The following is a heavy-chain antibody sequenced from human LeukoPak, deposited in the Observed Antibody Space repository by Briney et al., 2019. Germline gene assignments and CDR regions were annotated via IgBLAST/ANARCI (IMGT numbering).Heavy chain of an antibody. D-gene: IGHD2-15*01. CDR3: ARVRHLGDYYGMDV. J-gene: IGHJ6*02. V-gene: IGHV3-21*01. CDR1: GFTFSSYS. Sequence: GGSLRLSCAASGFTFSSYSMNWVRQAPGKGLEWVSSISSSSSYIHYADSVKGRFTISRDNSKNTLYLQMNSLRAEDTAVYYCARVRHLGDYYGMDVWGQGTTVTVSS. CDR2: ISSSSSYI.